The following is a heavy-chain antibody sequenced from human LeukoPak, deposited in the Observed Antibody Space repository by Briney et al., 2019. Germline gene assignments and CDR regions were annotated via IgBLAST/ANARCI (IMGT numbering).Heavy chain of an antibody. Sequence: SVKVSCKASGGTFSSYAISWMRQAPGQGLEWMGGIIPIFGTANYAQKFQGRVTITADESTSTAYMELSSLRSEDTAVYYCARREDGYNYNYFDYWGQGTLVTVSS. CDR1: GGTFSSYA. J-gene: IGHJ4*02. D-gene: IGHD5-24*01. V-gene: IGHV1-69*01. CDR2: IIPIFGTA. CDR3: ARREDGYNYNYFDY.